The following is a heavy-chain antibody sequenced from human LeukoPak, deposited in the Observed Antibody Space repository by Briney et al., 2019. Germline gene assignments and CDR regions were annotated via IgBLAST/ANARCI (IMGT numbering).Heavy chain of an antibody. CDR2: INPSSGAT. CDR3: ARAAGAPGGSFFDY. D-gene: IGHD6-13*01. V-gene: IGHV1-46*01. Sequence: ASVKVSCKASGYTLARYYMHWVRQAPGQGLEWVGIINPSSGATNNAQKFQGRVTMTRDTSTSTVYMELSSLRSEDTAIYYCARAAGAPGGSFFDYWGQGTLVTVSS. J-gene: IGHJ4*02. CDR1: GYTLARYY.